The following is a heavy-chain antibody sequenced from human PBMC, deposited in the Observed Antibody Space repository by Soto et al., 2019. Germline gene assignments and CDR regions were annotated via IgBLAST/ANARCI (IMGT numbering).Heavy chain of an antibody. CDR2: IYYSGST. Sequence: QLPLQESGPGLVKPSETLSLTCTVSGGSISTSSYYWGWIRQPPGKGLEWIGSIYYSGSTYYNPSLKSRVTISVDTSKNQFSLKLSSVTAADTAVYYCASLVEGAATPNWGQGTLVTVSS. CDR1: GGSISTSSYY. D-gene: IGHD2-15*01. J-gene: IGHJ4*02. V-gene: IGHV4-39*01. CDR3: ASLVEGAATPN.